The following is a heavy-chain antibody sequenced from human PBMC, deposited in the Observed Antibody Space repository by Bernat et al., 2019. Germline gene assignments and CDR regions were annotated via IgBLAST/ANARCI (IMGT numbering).Heavy chain of an antibody. V-gene: IGHV3-73*02. CDR2: IRTKTNNYAT. CDR3: TRCPNDYAGYAKYDP. D-gene: IGHD4-23*01. J-gene: IGHJ5*02. Sequence: EVQLVESGGGLVQPGGSLKLSCAASGFTFSGSAMHWVRQASGKGLEWVGRIRTKTNNYATDYAASVRGRFTISRDDSTNTAYLQMNSLKVEDTAVYYRTRCPNDYAGYAKYDPWDQGTLVTVAS. CDR1: GFTFSGSA.